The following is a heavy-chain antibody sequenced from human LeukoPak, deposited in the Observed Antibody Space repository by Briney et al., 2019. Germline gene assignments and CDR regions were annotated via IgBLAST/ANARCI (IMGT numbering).Heavy chain of an antibody. CDR3: ARMTSYGSGFDP. Sequence: SGPALVKPTQTLTLTCTFSGFSLSTTGMRVSWIRQPPGKALEWLARSDWDDDKFYSTPLKTRLTISKDTSKNQVVLTMTNMDPVDTATYYCARMTSYGSGFDPWGQGTLVTVSS. J-gene: IGHJ5*02. D-gene: IGHD3-10*01. V-gene: IGHV2-70*04. CDR2: SDWDDDK. CDR1: GFSLSTTGMR.